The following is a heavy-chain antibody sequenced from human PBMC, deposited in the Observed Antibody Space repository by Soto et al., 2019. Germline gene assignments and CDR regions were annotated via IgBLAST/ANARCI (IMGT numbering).Heavy chain of an antibody. CDR2: INHSGST. D-gene: IGHD7-27*01. V-gene: IGHV4-34*01. CDR3: ARGWGRIFDY. Sequence: QVQLQQWGAGLLKPSETLSLTCAVYGGSLSGYYWSWIRQLPGKGLEWIGEINHSGSTNYNPSLKSRVTLSVDTSNNQFSLKLSSVTAADTAVYYCARGWGRIFDYWRQGTLVTVSS. J-gene: IGHJ4*02. CDR1: GGSLSGYY.